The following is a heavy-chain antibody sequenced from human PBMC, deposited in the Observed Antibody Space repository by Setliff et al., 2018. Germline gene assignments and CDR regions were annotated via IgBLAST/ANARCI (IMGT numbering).Heavy chain of an antibody. CDR3: AKGGGDWDNQHYVYDI. V-gene: IGHV3-11*01. CDR1: GFAFGDHY. Sequence: GESLTISCAASGFAFGDHYMSWIRQAPGKGLEWLAYIASNGYFTDYADAVKGRFVISRDNSQNSLHPQINGLRVEDTAEYYCAKGGGDWDNQHYVYDIWGQGTMVTVSS. D-gene: IGHD2-21*02. CDR2: IASNGYFT. J-gene: IGHJ3*02.